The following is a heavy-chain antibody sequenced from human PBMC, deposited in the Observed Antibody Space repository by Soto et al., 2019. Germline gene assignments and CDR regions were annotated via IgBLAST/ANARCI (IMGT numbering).Heavy chain of an antibody. V-gene: IGHV3-53*04. J-gene: IGHJ6*03. Sequence: GGSLRLSCAASGFTVSSNYMSWVRQAPGKGLEWVSVIYSGGSTYYADSVKGRFTISRHNSKNTLYLQMNSLRAEDTAVYYCGRAIADCSSTSCYRGYYYYYMDVWGKGTTVTVSS. CDR1: GFTVSSNY. D-gene: IGHD2-2*01. CDR3: GRAIADCSSTSCYRGYYYYYMDV. CDR2: IYSGGST.